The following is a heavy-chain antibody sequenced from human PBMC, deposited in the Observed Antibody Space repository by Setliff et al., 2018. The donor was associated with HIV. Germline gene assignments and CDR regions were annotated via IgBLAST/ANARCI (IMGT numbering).Heavy chain of an antibody. CDR3: ARVGPFEFDSSGYAEF. D-gene: IGHD3-22*01. CDR2: ISADNGNT. Sequence: GASVKVSCKASGYSFINYGISWVRQAPGQGLEWMGWISADNGNTNYAPRPLGRVTMTTDTSTSTAYMELRSLSSDDTAVYFCARVGPFEFDSSGYAEFWGQGTPVTVSS. J-gene: IGHJ4*02. CDR1: GYSFINYG. V-gene: IGHV1-18*01.